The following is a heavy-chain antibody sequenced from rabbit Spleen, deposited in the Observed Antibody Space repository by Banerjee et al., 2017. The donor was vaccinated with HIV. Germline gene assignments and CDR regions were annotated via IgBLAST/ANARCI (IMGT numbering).Heavy chain of an antibody. CDR3: ARDLVAVIGWNFNL. CDR2: INIVTGKS. V-gene: IGHV1S45*01. CDR1: GFSFSSNW. D-gene: IGHD1-1*01. J-gene: IGHJ4*01. Sequence: LEESGGGLVKPGGTLTLTCTVSGFSFSSNWICWVRQAPGKGLEWIACINIVTGKSVYASWAEGRFIMSRTSSTTVTLQMTSLTAADTATYFCARDLVAVIGWNFNLWGPGTLVTVS.